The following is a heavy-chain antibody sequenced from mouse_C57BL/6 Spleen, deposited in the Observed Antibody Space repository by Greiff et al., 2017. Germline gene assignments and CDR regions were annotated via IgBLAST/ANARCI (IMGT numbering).Heavy chain of an antibody. CDR1: GYTFTSYW. Sequence: VQLQQPGAELVRPGSSVKLSCKASGYTFTSYWMHWVKQRPIQGLEWIGNIDPSDSETHYNQKFKDKATLTVDKSSSTAYMQLSSLTSEDSAVYYCARHSPYGNYGYWGQGTTLTVSS. D-gene: IGHD2-1*01. CDR3: ARHSPYGNYGY. V-gene: IGHV1-52*01. J-gene: IGHJ2*01. CDR2: IDPSDSET.